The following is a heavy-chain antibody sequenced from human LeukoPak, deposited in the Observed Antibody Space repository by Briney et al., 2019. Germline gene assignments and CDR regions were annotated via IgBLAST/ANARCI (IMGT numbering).Heavy chain of an antibody. Sequence: PGGSLRLSCAASGFTFSDAWMSWVRQAPGKGLEWVGRIKSKTDGGTTDYAAPVKGRFTISRDDSKNTLYLQMNSLKTEDTAVYYCTTGVPMIVVVIESDDAFDIWGQGTMVTVSS. CDR3: TTGVPMIVVVIESDDAFDI. J-gene: IGHJ3*02. D-gene: IGHD3-22*01. V-gene: IGHV3-15*01. CDR1: GFTFSDAW. CDR2: IKSKTDGGTT.